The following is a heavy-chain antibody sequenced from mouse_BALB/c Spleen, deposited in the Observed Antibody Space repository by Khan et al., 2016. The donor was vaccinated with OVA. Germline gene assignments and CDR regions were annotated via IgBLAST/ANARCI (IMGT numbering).Heavy chain of an antibody. D-gene: IGHD1-1*01. CDR1: GFTFSTYG. CDR3: TRLAYYYDSDGFAY. J-gene: IGHJ3*01. V-gene: IGHV5-6*02. CDR2: VSTGGGYT. Sequence: EVMLVESGGDLVKPGGSLKLSCAASGFTFSTYGMSWVRQTPDKRLEWVATVSTGGGYTYYPDSVKGRFTISRDNAKNTMYLQMSGLKSEDTAMFYCTRLAYYYDSDGFAYWGQGTLVTVSA.